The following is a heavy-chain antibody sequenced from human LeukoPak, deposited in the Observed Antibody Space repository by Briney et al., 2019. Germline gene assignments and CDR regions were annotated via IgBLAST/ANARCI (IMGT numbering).Heavy chain of an antibody. Sequence: PGGSLRLSCAASGFTFTSYWMSWVRQAPGKGLEWVTNIKQDGSEKYYVDSVRGRCTISRDNAKNSLYLQMNSLRAEDTAVYYCARDGAPFDSWREGTLVTVSS. CDR3: ARDGAPFDS. CDR2: IKQDGSEK. V-gene: IGHV3-7*01. CDR1: GFTFTSYW. J-gene: IGHJ4*02. D-gene: IGHD4/OR15-4a*01.